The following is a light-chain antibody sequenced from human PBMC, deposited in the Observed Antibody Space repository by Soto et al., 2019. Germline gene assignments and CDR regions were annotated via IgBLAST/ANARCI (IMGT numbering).Light chain of an antibody. CDR3: QQRSNWPPLT. J-gene: IGKJ5*01. V-gene: IGKV3-11*01. CDR1: QSVGRS. CDR2: DAS. Sequence: IVMTQSPATLSVSPGERATLSCRASQSVGRSLAWYQQKPGQAPRLLIYDASNRATGIPARFSGSGSGTDFTLTISSLEPEDFAVYYCQQRSNWPPLTFGQGTRLEI.